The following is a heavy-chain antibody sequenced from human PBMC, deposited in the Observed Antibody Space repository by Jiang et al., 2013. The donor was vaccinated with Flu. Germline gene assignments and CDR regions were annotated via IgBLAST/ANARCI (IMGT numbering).Heavy chain of an antibody. CDR3: AREGTGYSSSWFIA. CDR1: GDAFSSYA. CDR2: VMPIFETA. Sequence: VQLVESGAEVKRPGSSVKVSCKASGDAFSSYAISWIRQTPGQGLEWMGVVMPIFETANYAQKFQGRVTITADKSTSTAYMELSSLRSEDTAVYYCAREGTGYSSSWFIAWGQGTLVTVSS. V-gene: IGHV1-69*06. J-gene: IGHJ5*02. D-gene: IGHD6-13*01.